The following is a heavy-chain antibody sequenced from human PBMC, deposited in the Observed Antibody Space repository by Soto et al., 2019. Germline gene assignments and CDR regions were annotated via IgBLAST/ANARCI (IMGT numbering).Heavy chain of an antibody. CDR3: ARDGYGDYEGVYYYYGMDV. V-gene: IGHV3-30-3*01. D-gene: IGHD4-17*01. CDR1: GFTFSSYA. CDR2: ISYDGSNK. J-gene: IGHJ6*02. Sequence: EGSLRLSCAASGFTFSSYAMHWVRQAPGKGLEWVAVISYDGSNKYYADSVKGRFTISRDNSKNTLYLQMNSLRAEDTAVYYCARDGYGDYEGVYYYYGMDVWGQGTTVTVSS.